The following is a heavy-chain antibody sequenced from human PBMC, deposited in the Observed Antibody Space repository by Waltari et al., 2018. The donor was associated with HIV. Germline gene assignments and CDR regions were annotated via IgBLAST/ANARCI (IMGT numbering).Heavy chain of an antibody. CDR3: ARGGKYGDYQYYFDS. J-gene: IGHJ4*02. Sequence: QEHLVESGGAVVQPGSSLRLSCAASGFTFSSYNMTWVRHAPGKGLEWVVVISYEGRSENYADFVKGRFPIPRDNSENTLYLQMHSLRPEDTAVYYCARGGKYGDYQYYFDSWGQGTLVTVSP. V-gene: IGHV3-30-3*01. CDR2: ISYEGRSE. CDR1: GFTFSSYN. D-gene: IGHD4-17*01.